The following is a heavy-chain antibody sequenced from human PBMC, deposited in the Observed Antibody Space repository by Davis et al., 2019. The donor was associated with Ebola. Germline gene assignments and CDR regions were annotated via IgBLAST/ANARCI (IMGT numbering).Heavy chain of an antibody. D-gene: IGHD2-2*01. CDR2: INHHGIT. J-gene: IGHJ6*02. CDR3: AGIVLVPAALSRGYYYGMDV. CDR1: GGSFSGYY. V-gene: IGHV4-34*01. Sequence: SETLSLTCAVYGGSFSGYYWSWIRQPPGKGLEWMGEINHHGITSYNPSLKSRVTISVDTSKNQFSLKLSSVTAADTAVYYCAGIVLVPAALSRGYYYGMDVWGQGTTVTVSS.